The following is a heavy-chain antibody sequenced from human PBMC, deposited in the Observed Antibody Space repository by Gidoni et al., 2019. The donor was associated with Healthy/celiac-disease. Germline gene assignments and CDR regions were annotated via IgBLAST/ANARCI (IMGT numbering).Heavy chain of an antibody. D-gene: IGHD6-19*01. Sequence: EVQLVESGGGLVKPGGSLRLSCAASGFTFSSYSMNWVRQAPGKGLEWVSSISSSSSYIYYADSVKGRFTISRDNAKNSLYLQMNSLRAEDTAVYYCARSSDPKGYSSGWYAFDYWGQGTLVTVSS. CDR3: ARSSDPKGYSSGWYAFDY. V-gene: IGHV3-21*01. J-gene: IGHJ4*02. CDR2: ISSSSSYI. CDR1: GFTFSSYS.